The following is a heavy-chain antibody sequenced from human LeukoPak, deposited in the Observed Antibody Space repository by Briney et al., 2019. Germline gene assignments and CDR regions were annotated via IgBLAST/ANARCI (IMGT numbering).Heavy chain of an antibody. Sequence: SETLSLTCTVSGGSFSSGGYYWSWIRQQTGKGLEWIGYIYQSGSTYYNPSLNSRGTMSVDTSKDQFSLKLSSVTAADKAVYYCARDLYGSGSYSHRDWGQGTLVTVSS. CDR2: IYQSGST. CDR3: ARDLYGSGSYSHRD. CDR1: GGSFSSGGYY. J-gene: IGHJ4*02. V-gene: IGHV4-31*03. D-gene: IGHD3-10*01.